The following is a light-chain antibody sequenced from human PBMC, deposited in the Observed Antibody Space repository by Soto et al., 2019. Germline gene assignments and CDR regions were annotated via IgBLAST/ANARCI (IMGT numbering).Light chain of an antibody. J-gene: IGLJ2*01. Sequence: QSALTQPASVSGSPGQSTTISCTGTSSDVGAYNYVSWYQQHPGKAPKLMIYEVSNRPSGVSNRFSGSKSGKTASLTISGLQAEDEADYYCSSYTGSNNLVFGGGTKLTVL. V-gene: IGLV2-14*01. CDR3: SSYTGSNNLV. CDR1: SSDVGAYNY. CDR2: EVS.